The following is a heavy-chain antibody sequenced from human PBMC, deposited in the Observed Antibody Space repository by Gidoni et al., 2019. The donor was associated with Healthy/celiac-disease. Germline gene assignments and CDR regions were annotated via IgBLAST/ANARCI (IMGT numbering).Heavy chain of an antibody. V-gene: IGHV6-1*01. J-gene: IGHJ4*02. CDR2: TYYRSKWYS. CDR1: DDSVSSNSAS. CDR3: ARAADGLDY. D-gene: IGHD6-13*01. Sequence: VQLPQSAPRAATPSQTLLLTCAISDDSVSSNSASGNWIRQSPSRGHEWLGRTYYRSKWYSDYAVSVKSRITNNPDTSKNQFTMQMNYVTAEDKAVYYGARAADGLDYWGQGTLVTVSS.